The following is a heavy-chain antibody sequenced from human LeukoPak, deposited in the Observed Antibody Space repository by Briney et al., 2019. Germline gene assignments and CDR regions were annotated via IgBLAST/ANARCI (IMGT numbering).Heavy chain of an antibody. J-gene: IGHJ6*02. CDR1: GFTFTNFW. Sequence: GGSLRLSCATSGFTFTNFWMSWVRQAPGKGLEWVANIKQDGSAKYYVDSVRGRFTISRDNAKNSLYLQMNSLRAGDTAVYYCVRSMDVWGQGTTVTVSS. V-gene: IGHV3-7*01. CDR3: VRSMDV. CDR2: IKQDGSAK.